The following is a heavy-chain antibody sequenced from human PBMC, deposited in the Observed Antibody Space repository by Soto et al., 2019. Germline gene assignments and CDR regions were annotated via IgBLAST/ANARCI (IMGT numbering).Heavy chain of an antibody. V-gene: IGHV1-18*01. D-gene: IGHD2-15*01. CDR2: VRGDNGHT. Sequence: QVQLVQSGAEVKKPGASVKVSCKASGYTFTTHGIIWVRQVPGQGLEWMGWVRGDNGHTNYAQSLQGRVTMTTDTSRNTAYMELRGLRSDDTAVYYCARDLGYCRSGTCYREWFDPWGQGTLVTVSS. J-gene: IGHJ5*02. CDR3: ARDLGYCRSGTCYREWFDP. CDR1: GYTFTTHG.